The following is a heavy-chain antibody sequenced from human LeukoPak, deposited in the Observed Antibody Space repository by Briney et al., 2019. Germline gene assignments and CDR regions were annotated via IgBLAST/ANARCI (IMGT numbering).Heavy chain of an antibody. CDR3: ARDPGSYYNSAGGFDY. Sequence: ASVKVSCKASGFTFTTYGISWVRQAPGQGLEWMGWISTYTGNTKYAQKLQGRVTMTSDTSTNTAYMELRSLRSDDTAVYYCARDPGSYYNSAGGFDYWGQGTLLIVS. V-gene: IGHV1-18*01. CDR1: GFTFTTYG. J-gene: IGHJ4*02. CDR2: ISTYTGNT. D-gene: IGHD3-10*01.